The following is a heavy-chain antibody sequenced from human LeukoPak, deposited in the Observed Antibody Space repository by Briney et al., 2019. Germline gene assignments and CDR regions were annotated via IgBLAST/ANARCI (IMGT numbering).Heavy chain of an antibody. CDR3: GRLSMIRGIISDY. D-gene: IGHD3-10*01. V-gene: IGHV3-74*01. CDR2: INSDGSST. Sequence: PGGSLRLSCAASGFTFSTYWMHWVRQAPGKGLEWVSRINSDGSSTSYADSVKGRFAISRDNAKNTLYLQMNSLRTEETAVYYCGRLSMIRGIISDYWGKGTLVTVSS. CDR1: GFTFSTYW. J-gene: IGHJ4*02.